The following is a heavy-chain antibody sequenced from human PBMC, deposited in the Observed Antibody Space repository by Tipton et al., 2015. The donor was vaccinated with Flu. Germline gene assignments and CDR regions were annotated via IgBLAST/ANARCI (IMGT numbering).Heavy chain of an antibody. V-gene: IGHV3-48*03. CDR3: AREVGELEYSYGSGNWFDP. J-gene: IGHJ5*02. CDR2: ISHSGHTI. CDR1: GFTFNRFE. D-gene: IGHD5-18*01. Sequence: SLRLSCAASGFTFNRFEMDWVRQAPGRGLEWISYISHSGHTIYYADSVKGRFTVLRDNANNSLYLQMDSLRVEDPAIYYCAREVGELEYSYGSGNWFDPWGQGSLATVSS.